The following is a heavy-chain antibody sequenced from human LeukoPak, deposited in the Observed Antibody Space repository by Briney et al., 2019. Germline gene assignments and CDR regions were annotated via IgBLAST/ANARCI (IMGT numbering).Heavy chain of an antibody. Sequence: GASVKVSCKXSGGTFSSYTISWVRQAPGQGLEWMGRTIPILGIANYSQKFQGRVTITADKSTSTAYMELSSLRSEDTAVYYCARAPLQYYYYYMDVWGKGTTVTVSS. CDR1: GGTFSSYT. CDR3: ARAPLQYYYYYMDV. CDR2: TIPILGIA. J-gene: IGHJ6*03. V-gene: IGHV1-69*02.